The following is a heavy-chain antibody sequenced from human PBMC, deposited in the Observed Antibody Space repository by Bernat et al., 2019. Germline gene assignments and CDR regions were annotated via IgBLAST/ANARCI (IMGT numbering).Heavy chain of an antibody. J-gene: IGHJ6*02. CDR1: GFTFSGSA. CDR2: IRSKANSYAT. Sequence: EVQLVESGGGLVQPGGSLKLSCAASGFTFSGSAMHWVRQASGKGLEWVGRIRSKANSYATAYAASVKGRFTISRDDSKNTAYLQMNSLKTEDTAVYYCTRHGTSTYYYDYGMDVWGQGTTVTVSS. CDR3: TRHGTSTYYYDYGMDV. V-gene: IGHV3-73*01. D-gene: IGHD1-26*01.